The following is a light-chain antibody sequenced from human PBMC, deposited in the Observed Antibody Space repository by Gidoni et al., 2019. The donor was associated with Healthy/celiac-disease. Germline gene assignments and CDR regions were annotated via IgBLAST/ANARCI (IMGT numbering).Light chain of an antibody. J-gene: IGLJ2*01. CDR3: SSYTSSSTLV. CDR2: EVS. Sequence: QSALTQPASVSGSPGQSITISCTGTSSDVGGYNYVSWYQQHPGKAPKLMIYEVSNRPSWVPVRFSGSKSGNTASLTISGLQAEDEADYYCSSYTSSSTLVFGVGTKLTVL. V-gene: IGLV2-14*01. CDR1: SSDVGGYNY.